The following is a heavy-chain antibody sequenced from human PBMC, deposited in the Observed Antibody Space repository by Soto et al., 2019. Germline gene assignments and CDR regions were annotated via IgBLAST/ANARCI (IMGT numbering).Heavy chain of an antibody. CDR3: ASVRRGYAYDDFDI. Sequence: GGSLRLSCAASGFTFSSYWMHWVRQAPGKGLVWVSRINSDGSSTSYADSVKGRFTISRDNAENTLYLQMNRLTAADTDVYYCASVRRGYAYDDFDIWGQGTMVTVSS. D-gene: IGHD5-12*01. J-gene: IGHJ3*02. V-gene: IGHV3-74*01. CDR2: INSDGSST. CDR1: GFTFSSYW.